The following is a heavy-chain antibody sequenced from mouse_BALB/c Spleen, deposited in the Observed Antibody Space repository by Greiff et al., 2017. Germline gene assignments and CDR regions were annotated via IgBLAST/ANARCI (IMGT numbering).Heavy chain of an antibody. Sequence: EVMLVESGGGLVKPGGSLKLSCAASGFAFSSYDMSWVRQTPEKRLEWVAYISSGGGSTYYPDTVKGRFTISRDNAKNTLYLQMSSLKSEDTAMYYCARDYYGSSPYDYAMDYWGQGTSVTVSS. CDR1: GFAFSSYD. J-gene: IGHJ4*01. CDR2: ISSGGGST. V-gene: IGHV5-12-1*01. D-gene: IGHD1-1*01. CDR3: ARDYYGSSPYDYAMDY.